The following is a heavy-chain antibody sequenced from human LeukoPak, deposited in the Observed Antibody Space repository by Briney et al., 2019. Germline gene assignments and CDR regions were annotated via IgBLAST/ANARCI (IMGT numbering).Heavy chain of an antibody. Sequence: GGSLRLSCAASGFTVSSNYMSWVRQAPGKGLEWVSTIYTGGNRLYADSVKGRFTVSRDSSKNTLYLQMSSLRAGDTAVYYCVRDSRYCSTSSCSDWGQGTLVTVSS. V-gene: IGHV3-66*01. J-gene: IGHJ4*02. CDR3: VRDSRYCSTSSCSD. CDR2: IYTGGNR. D-gene: IGHD2-8*01. CDR1: GFTVSSNY.